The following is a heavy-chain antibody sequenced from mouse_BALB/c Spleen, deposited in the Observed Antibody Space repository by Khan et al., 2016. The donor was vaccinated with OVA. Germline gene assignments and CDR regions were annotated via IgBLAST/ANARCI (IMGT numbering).Heavy chain of an antibody. CDR3: ARKNGSDFDY. Sequence: VQLQQSGPELVKPGASVKISCKASGYSFTGYFMNWVMQSHGKSLEWIGRINPHIGETFYNQKFKGKATLTVDESSSTAHMELRSLASEDSAVDYCARKNGSDFDYWGQGTTLTVSS. D-gene: IGHD1-1*01. V-gene: IGHV1-20*02. J-gene: IGHJ2*01. CDR1: GYSFTGYF. CDR2: INPHIGET.